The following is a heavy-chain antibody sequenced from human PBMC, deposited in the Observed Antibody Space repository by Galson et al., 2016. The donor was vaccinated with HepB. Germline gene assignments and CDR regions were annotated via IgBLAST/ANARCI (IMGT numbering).Heavy chain of an antibody. CDR3: EGYSDPFDI. V-gene: IGHV3-NL1*01. CDR1: GFNFRSFG. D-gene: IGHD3-22*01. CDR2: IFSGDAT. Sequence: SLRLSCAASGFNFRSFGMHWARQAPGKGLEWVSAIFSGDATYYRDSVKGRFTISRHTSKNTLYLQMNNLRAEDTAIYYCEGYSDPFDIRGQGTMVTVSS. J-gene: IGHJ3*02.